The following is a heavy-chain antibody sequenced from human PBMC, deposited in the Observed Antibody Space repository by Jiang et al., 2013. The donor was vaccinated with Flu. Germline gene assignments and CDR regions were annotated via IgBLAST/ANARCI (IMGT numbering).Heavy chain of an antibody. CDR2: VGAGGGSA. V-gene: IGHV1-46*04. D-gene: IGHD1-26*01. CDR3: ARDLKRGATQIGGY. J-gene: IGHJ4*02. Sequence: SGAEVKKPGASVKISCRASGYTFTHYFTHWVRQAPGQGLEFVGFVGAGGGSAHYSEKLQDRVAMTRDTSTRTVYMELSRLTSDDTAVYYCARDLKRGATQIGGYWGQGTLVTSP. CDR1: GYTFTHYF.